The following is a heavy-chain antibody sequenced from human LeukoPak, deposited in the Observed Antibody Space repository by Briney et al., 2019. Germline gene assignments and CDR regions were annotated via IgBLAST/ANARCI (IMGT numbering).Heavy chain of an antibody. Sequence: SETLSLTCTVSGGSISSGSYYWSWIRQPAGKGLEWIGRIYTSGSTNYNPSLKSRVTISVDTSKNQFSLKLSSVTAADTAVYYCAMDTISWGQGTLVTVSS. CDR1: GGSISSGSYY. D-gene: IGHD5-12*01. CDR3: AMDTIS. V-gene: IGHV4-61*02. J-gene: IGHJ4*02. CDR2: IYTSGST.